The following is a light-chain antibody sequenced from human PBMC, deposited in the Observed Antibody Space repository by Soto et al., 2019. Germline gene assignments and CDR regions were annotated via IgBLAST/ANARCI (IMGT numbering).Light chain of an antibody. J-gene: IGLJ2*01. CDR3: QSYDSSRSGVV. CDR2: GNS. CDR1: SSNIGAGYD. V-gene: IGLV1-40*01. Sequence: QSVLTQPPSVSGAPGQTVTISCTGSSSNIGAGYDVHWYQQLPGTAPKLLIYGNSDRPSGVPDRFSGSKSGTSASLAITGLQAEDEADYYCQSYDSSRSGVVFGGGTKVTVL.